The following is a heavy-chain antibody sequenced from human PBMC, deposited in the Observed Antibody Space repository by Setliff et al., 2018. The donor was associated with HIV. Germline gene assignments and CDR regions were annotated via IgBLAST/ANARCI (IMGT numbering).Heavy chain of an antibody. J-gene: IGHJ1*01. CDR3: ATDPGYSSTWYSESFQH. CDR2: FDPEDGET. CDR1: GYTLTELS. Sequence: ASVKVSCKISGYTLTELSIHWVRQAPGKGLEWMANFDPEDGETFYAQKFQGRLTMTEDTSTDTAYMELSSLRSDDTAMYYCATDPGYSSTWYSESFQHWGQGTVVTAPQ. V-gene: IGHV1-24*01. D-gene: IGHD6-13*01.